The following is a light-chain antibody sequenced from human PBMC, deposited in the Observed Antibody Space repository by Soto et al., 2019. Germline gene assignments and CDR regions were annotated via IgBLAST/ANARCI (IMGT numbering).Light chain of an antibody. V-gene: IGKV3-11*01. CDR1: QGVSSY. CDR3: QQRSNWLT. J-gene: IGKJ4*01. CDR2: DAS. Sequence: LTLAPGESAPLSCRASQGVSSYLAWYQQKPGQAPRLLIYDASNRATGIPARFSGSGSGTDFTLTISSLEPEDFAVYYCQQRSNWLTFGGGTKVDIK.